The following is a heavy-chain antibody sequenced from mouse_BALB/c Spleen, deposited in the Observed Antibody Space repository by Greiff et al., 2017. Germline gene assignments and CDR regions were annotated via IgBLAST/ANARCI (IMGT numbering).Heavy chain of an antibody. CDR3: ARQATALYAMDD. Sequence: EVMLVESGGGLVQPGGSLKLSCAASGFTFSSYTMSWVRQTPEKRLEWVAYISNGGGSTYYPDTVKGRFTISRDNAKNTLYLQMSSLKSEDTAMYYCARQATALYAMDDWGQGTSVTVSS. CDR1: GFTFSSYT. V-gene: IGHV5-12-2*01. CDR2: ISNGGGST. D-gene: IGHD1-2*01. J-gene: IGHJ4*01.